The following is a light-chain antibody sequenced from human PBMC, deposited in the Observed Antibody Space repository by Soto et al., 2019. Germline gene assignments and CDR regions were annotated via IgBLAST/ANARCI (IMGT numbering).Light chain of an antibody. J-gene: IGLJ3*02. CDR3: STYTSSSTLV. CDR1: SSDVGGYNF. Sequence: QSALTQPRSLSGSPGQSVTISCTGTSSDVGGYNFVSWYQQYPTKAPKLMIYDVTKRPSGVSNRFSGSKSGNTASLTISGLQAEDEADYYCSTYTSSSTLVFGGGTKLTVL. CDR2: DVT. V-gene: IGLV2-14*03.